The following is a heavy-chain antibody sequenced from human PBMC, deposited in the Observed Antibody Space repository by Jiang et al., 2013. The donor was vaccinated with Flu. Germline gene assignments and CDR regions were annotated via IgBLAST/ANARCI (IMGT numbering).Heavy chain of an antibody. J-gene: IGHJ4*02. V-gene: IGHV1-3*01. CDR3: AVGFSLYYFDY. CDR2: INAGNGNT. D-gene: IGHD3-9*01. CDR1: GYSFTSYA. Sequence: SGAEVKKPGASVKVSCKASGYSFTSYAMHWVRQAPGQSLEWMGWINAGNGNTKYSQKFQGRVTITRDTSASTAYMEVSSLRSEDTAVYYCAVGFSLYYFDYWGQGTLVTVSS.